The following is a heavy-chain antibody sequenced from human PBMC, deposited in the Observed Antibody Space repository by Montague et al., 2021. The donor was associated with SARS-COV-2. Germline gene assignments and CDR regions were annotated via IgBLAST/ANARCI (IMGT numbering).Heavy chain of an antibody. J-gene: IGHJ6*02. V-gene: IGHV3-21*01. CDR3: ARDPLDHGLWSSGSYYNAYYYYYGMDV. D-gene: IGHD3-10*01. CDR1: GFTFSSYS. CDR2: ISSSSSYI. Sequence: SLRLSCAASGFTFSSYSMNWVRQAPGKGLEWVSSISSSSSYIYYADSVKGRFTISRDNAKNSLYPQMNSLRAEDTAVYYCARDPLDHGLWSSGSYYNAYYYYYGMDVWGQGTTVTVSS.